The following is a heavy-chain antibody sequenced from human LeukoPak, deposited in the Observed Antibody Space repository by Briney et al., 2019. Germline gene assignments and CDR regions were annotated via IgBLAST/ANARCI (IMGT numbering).Heavy chain of an antibody. Sequence: GGSLRLSCAASGFTFSNYAMSWVRLAPGKGLKWVSSISVTTDSTYDAASVKGRFTVSRDDSKNTLYLQMNGLRAEDTAVYYCAKQDWSNWNYPIDYWGQGTLVTVSS. CDR2: ISVTTDST. CDR3: AKQDWSNWNYPIDY. CDR1: GFTFSNYA. V-gene: IGHV3-23*01. J-gene: IGHJ4*02. D-gene: IGHD1-7*01.